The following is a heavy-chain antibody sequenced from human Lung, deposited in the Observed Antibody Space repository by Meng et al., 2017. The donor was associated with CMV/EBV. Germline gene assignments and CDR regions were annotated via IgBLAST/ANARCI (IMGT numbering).Heavy chain of an antibody. Sequence: SVXVSXXTSGGTFSSYTISWVRQAPGQGLEWMGRIIPILGIASCSQKFQGRVTITADKSTSTAYMELSSLRSEDTAVYYCAKWGWGALYGGMDVWGQGTTVTVSS. CDR3: AKWGWGALYGGMDV. D-gene: IGHD3-16*01. CDR2: IIPILGIA. CDR1: GGTFSSYT. V-gene: IGHV1-69*02. J-gene: IGHJ6*02.